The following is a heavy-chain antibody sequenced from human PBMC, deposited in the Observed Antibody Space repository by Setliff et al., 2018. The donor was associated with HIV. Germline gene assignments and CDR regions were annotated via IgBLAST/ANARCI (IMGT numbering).Heavy chain of an antibody. D-gene: IGHD3-16*01. CDR1: GGTLNTYG. V-gene: IGHV1-69*13. CDR2: IIPMFGIE. Sequence: VASVKVSCKASGGTLNTYGISWVRQAPGQGLEWMGGIIPMFGIEKYAQKFQGRVKITADESTTTAYMELSSLRSEDTALYYCARGANILIPTDYYYTMDVWGKGTTVTVS. CDR3: ARGANILIPTDYYYTMDV. J-gene: IGHJ6*03.